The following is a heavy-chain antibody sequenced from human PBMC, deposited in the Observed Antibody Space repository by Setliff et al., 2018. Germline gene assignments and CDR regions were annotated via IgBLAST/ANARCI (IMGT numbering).Heavy chain of an antibody. D-gene: IGHD2-2*01. CDR2: IYPGDSDT. J-gene: IGHJ6*03. CDR1: GYSFTSYW. V-gene: IGHV5-51*01. CDR3: ARMTGTYYQYYYLDV. Sequence: PGESLKISCKGSGYSFTSYWIAWVRQMPGKGLEWMGIIYPGDSDTRYSPSFQGQVTISADKSISTAFLKRSSLKVSDTAVYYCARMTGTYYQYYYLDVWGKATKVTVSS.